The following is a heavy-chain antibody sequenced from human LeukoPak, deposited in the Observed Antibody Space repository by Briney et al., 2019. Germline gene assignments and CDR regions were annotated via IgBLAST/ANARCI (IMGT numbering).Heavy chain of an antibody. J-gene: IGHJ6*02. D-gene: IGHD6-19*01. CDR3: ARDYAEEWLGPSGMDV. Sequence: GWSLRLSCAASGFTFSSYSMNWVRQAPGRGLEWVSSISSSSSYIYYADSVKGRFTNSRDNAKNSLYLQMNRLRAEDTAVYYCARDYAEEWLGPSGMDVWGQGTTVTVSS. CDR2: ISSSSSYI. V-gene: IGHV3-21*01. CDR1: GFTFSSYS.